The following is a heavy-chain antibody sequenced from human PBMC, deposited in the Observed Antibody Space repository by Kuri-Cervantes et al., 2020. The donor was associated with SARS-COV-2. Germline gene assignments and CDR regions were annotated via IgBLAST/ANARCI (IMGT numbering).Heavy chain of an antibody. CDR1: GFIFSSYW. CDR2: INSDGSST. D-gene: IGHD3-3*01. CDR3: ARDRYDFWSGLGYYYYGMDV. Sequence: GESLKISCAASGFIFSSYWMHWVRQAPGKGLVWVSRINSDGSSTSSADSVKGRFTISRDNAKNTLYLQMNSLRAEDTAVYYCARDRYDFWSGLGYYYYGMDVWGQGTTVTVSS. V-gene: IGHV3-74*01. J-gene: IGHJ6*02.